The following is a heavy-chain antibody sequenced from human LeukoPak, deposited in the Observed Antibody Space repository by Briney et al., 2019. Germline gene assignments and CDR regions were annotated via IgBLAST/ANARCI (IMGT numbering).Heavy chain of an antibody. Sequence: TGGSLRLSCTASQFTFSIYAMSWVRQAPGKGLEWVSDISGSGSSTYYADSVKGRFTISRDNSNNTVYLQMKSLRAEDAALYYCAKSPLHTGATRVWFDPWGQGTLVTVSS. J-gene: IGHJ5*02. CDR1: QFTFSIYA. CDR3: AKSPLHTGATRVWFDP. V-gene: IGHV3-23*01. D-gene: IGHD1-1*01. CDR2: ISGSGSST.